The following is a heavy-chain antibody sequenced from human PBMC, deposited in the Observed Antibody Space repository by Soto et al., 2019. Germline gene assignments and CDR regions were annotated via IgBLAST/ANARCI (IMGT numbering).Heavy chain of an antibody. CDR2: ISRSGSTI. CDR3: ARQKAWTGEWLSLYAPGMDV. J-gene: IGHJ6*02. V-gene: IGHV3-11*01. D-gene: IGHD3-22*01. CDR1: GFTFSDSY. Sequence: QVQLVESGGGLVKPGGSLRLSCAASGFTFSDSYMSWIRQAPGKGLEWVAHISRSGSTIYYAGSVKGRFNIARDNAKNSLYLQMNSLRAEDTAVYYCARQKAWTGEWLSLYAPGMDVWGQGTTVTVSS.